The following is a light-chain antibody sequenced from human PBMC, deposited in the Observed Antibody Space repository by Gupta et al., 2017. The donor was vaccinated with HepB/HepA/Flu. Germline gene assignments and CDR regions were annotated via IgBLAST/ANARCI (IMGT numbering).Light chain of an antibody. J-gene: IGKJ2*01. Sequence: DIQLTQSPSSLSASVGDRVTITCRASQSISSYLNWYQQKPGKAPKHLIYAASSLQSGVPSRFSGSGSGTDFTLTISSRQPEDFATYYCQQSYSTRYTFGQGTKLEIK. CDR1: QSISSY. CDR3: QQSYSTRYT. V-gene: IGKV1-39*01. CDR2: AAS.